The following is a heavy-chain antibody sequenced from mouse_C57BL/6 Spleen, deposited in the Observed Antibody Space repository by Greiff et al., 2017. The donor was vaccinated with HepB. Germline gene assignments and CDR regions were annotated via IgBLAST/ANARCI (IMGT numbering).Heavy chain of an antibody. J-gene: IGHJ1*03. CDR1: GYTFTSYW. D-gene: IGHD2-1*01. CDR2: IDPSDSYT. V-gene: IGHV1-69*01. Sequence: QVQLQQPGAELVMPGASVKLSCKASGYTFTSYWMHWVKQRPGQGLEWIGEIDPSDSYTNYNQKFKGKSTLTVDKSSSTAYMQRSSLTSEDSAVYYCASGGIYYGNVRPFDVWGTGTTVTVSS. CDR3: ASGGIYYGNVRPFDV.